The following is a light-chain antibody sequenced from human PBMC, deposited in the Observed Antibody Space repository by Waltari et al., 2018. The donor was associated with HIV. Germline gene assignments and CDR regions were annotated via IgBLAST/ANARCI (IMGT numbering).Light chain of an antibody. J-gene: IGKJ2*01. CDR2: DAS. V-gene: IGKV3-11*01. Sequence: EIVLTQSPATLSLSPGERVTLPCRASQTVSSSLAWYQQRPGQAPRLLIYDASIRAAGIPARFRGSGSGTDFSLTITSLEPEDFAIYYCHQRSVWPLFTFGQGTKLEIK. CDR1: QTVSSS. CDR3: HQRSVWPLFT.